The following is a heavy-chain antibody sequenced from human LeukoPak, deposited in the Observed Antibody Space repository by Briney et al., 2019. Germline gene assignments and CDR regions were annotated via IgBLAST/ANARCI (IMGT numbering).Heavy chain of an antibody. CDR1: GFSFDDYA. D-gene: IGHD3-10*01. Sequence: PGRSLRLSCAASGFSFDDYAMYWVRQAPGKGLEWVSGISWNSGNIGYADSVKGRFTISRDNAKNSLYLQMNSLRAEDTALYYCAKEIVLRGWNGMDVWGQGTTVTVSS. J-gene: IGHJ6*02. V-gene: IGHV3-9*01. CDR3: AKEIVLRGWNGMDV. CDR2: ISWNSGNI.